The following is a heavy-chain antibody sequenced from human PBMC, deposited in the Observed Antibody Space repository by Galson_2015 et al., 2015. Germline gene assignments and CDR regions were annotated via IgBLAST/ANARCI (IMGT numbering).Heavy chain of an antibody. CDR2: ISAYNGNT. CDR1: GYTFTSYG. CDR3: ARDNWNYETTKTYY. Sequence: SVKVSCKASGYTFTSYGISWVRQAPGQGLEWMGWISAYNGNTNYAQKLQGRVTMTTDTSTSTAYMELRSLRSDDTAVYYCARDNWNYETTKTYYWGQGTLVTVSS. D-gene: IGHD1-7*01. J-gene: IGHJ4*02. V-gene: IGHV1-18*01.